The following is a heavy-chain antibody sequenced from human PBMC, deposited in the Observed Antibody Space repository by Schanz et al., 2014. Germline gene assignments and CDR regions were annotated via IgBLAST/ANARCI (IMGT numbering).Heavy chain of an antibody. Sequence: EVQLVESGGGLVQPGGSLRLFCTASGFTFSTHAMHWVRQAPGKGLEWVSYISSSSSTRYYADSVKGRFTISRDNAKNSLFLQMNSLRAEDTAVYYCAKSLESCPGGRCSRGYFDYWGQGTLVTVSS. CDR1: GFTFSTHA. J-gene: IGHJ4*02. V-gene: IGHV3-48*01. CDR3: AKSLESCPGGRCSRGYFDY. D-gene: IGHD2-8*02. CDR2: ISSSSSTR.